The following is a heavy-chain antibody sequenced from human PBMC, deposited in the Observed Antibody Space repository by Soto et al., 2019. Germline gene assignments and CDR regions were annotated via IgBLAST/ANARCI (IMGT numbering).Heavy chain of an antibody. V-gene: IGHV3-53*02. D-gene: IGHD1-26*01. J-gene: IGHJ6*02. Sequence: EVQVLATGGGLIQPGGSLRLSCAASGFTVNSHYMSWVRQAPGEGLQWVSITNTGGTTYYADSVKGRFTVSRDNSKNTLYLQMNSLRAEDTSVYYCAKGDGLILAVWGQGTTVSVSS. CDR1: GFTVNSHY. CDR3: AKGDGLILAV. CDR2: TNTGGTT.